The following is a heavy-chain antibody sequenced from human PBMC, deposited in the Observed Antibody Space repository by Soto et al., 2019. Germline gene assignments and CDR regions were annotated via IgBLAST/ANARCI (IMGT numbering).Heavy chain of an antibody. CDR2: ISAYNGKA. D-gene: IGHD2-15*01. J-gene: IGHJ4*01. CDR1: GYTFTSYG. Sequence: ASVKVSCKASGYTFTSYGISWVRQAPGQGLEWMGWISAYNGKANYAQKFQGRVTMTTDTSTSTAYMELRSLRSDDTAVYYCARYVPLPYCSGGSCYLLDYWGQ. V-gene: IGHV1-18*01. CDR3: ARYVPLPYCSGGSCYLLDY.